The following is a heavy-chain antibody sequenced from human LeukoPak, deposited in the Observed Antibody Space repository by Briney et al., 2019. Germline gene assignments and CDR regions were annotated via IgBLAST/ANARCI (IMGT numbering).Heavy chain of an antibody. V-gene: IGHV4-61*02. CDR3: ARDGSSWYNWFDP. CDR2: IYTSGST. D-gene: IGHD6-13*01. Sequence: SETLSLTCTVSGGSISSGSYYWSWIRQPAGKGLEWIGRIYTSGSTNYNPSLKSRVTISVDTSKNQFSLKLSSVTAADTAVYYCARDGSSWYNWFDPWGQGTLVIVSS. CDR1: GGSISSGSYY. J-gene: IGHJ5*02.